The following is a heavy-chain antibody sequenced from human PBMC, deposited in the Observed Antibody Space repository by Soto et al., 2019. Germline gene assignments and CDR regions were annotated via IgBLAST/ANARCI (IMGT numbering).Heavy chain of an antibody. CDR2: IHYSGRT. CDR3: ARYYFDSSGYSNWFDP. CDR1: GGSITSGAYY. V-gene: IGHV4-31*11. J-gene: IGHJ5*02. D-gene: IGHD3-22*01. Sequence: SETLSLTCAVSGGSITSGAYYWTWIRQHPGKGLECIAYIHYSGRTYYNPSLKSRVTISVDTSNNQFSLKLSSVTAADTAVYYCARYYFDSSGYSNWFDPWGQGTLVTVSS.